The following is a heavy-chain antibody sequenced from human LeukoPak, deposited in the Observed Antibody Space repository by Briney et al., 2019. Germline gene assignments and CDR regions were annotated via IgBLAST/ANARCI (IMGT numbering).Heavy chain of an antibody. V-gene: IGHV4-59*01. CDR1: GASISDYY. J-gene: IGHJ6*02. Sequence: SETLSLTCTVSGASISDYYWSWIRQPPGKGLEWIGYIYYTGSTNYNPSLEGRVTISVDMSKNQFSLNLRSVTAADTAVYFCARGHHGLEAWGQGTTVTVSS. CDR3: ARGHHGLEA. CDR2: IYYTGST.